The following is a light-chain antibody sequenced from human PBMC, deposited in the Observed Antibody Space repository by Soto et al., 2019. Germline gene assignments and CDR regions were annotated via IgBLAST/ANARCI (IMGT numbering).Light chain of an antibody. J-gene: IGLJ3*02. V-gene: IGLV2-14*01. CDR3: SSYTSISLWV. CDR2: EVS. Sequence: QSALAQPASVSGSPGQSITISCTGTSSDVGGYDYVSWYQQHPGKAPTLMIYEVSNRPSGVSNRFSGSKSGNTASLTISAIQADDEANYYCSSYTSISLWVFGGGTKVTVL. CDR1: SSDVGGYDY.